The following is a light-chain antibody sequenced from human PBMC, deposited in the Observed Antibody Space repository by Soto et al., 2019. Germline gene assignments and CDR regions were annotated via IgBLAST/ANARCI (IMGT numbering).Light chain of an antibody. V-gene: IGKV1-5*01. Sequence: DIQMTQSPSTLSASVGGRVTITCRASQSVGAWVAWYQQKPGKAPKLLIYAASTLQSGVPSRFSGSGSGTKFTLTIASLQPDDFATYYCQQYETFSGTFGPGTKVDIK. CDR1: QSVGAW. CDR3: QQYETFSGT. CDR2: AAS. J-gene: IGKJ1*01.